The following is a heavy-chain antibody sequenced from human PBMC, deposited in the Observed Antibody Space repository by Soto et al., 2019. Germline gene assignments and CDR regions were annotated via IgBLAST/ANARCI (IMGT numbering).Heavy chain of an antibody. CDR3: ARASPASYSSSWAPFDY. CDR1: GFTFSSYS. Sequence: EVQLVESGGGLVKPGGSLRLSCAASGFTFSSYSMNWVRQAPGKGLEWVSSISSSSSYIYYADSVKGRFTISRDNAKNSLYLQMNSLRAEDTAVYYCARASPASYSSSWAPFDYWGQGTLVTVSS. J-gene: IGHJ4*02. CDR2: ISSSSSYI. D-gene: IGHD6-13*01. V-gene: IGHV3-21*01.